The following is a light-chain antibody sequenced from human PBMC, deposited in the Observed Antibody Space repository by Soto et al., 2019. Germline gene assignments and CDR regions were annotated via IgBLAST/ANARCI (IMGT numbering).Light chain of an antibody. V-gene: IGKV3-15*01. CDR2: AAS. J-gene: IGKJ1*01. CDR3: QQYNNWPLT. CDR1: QSISRN. Sequence: EIVITPSPATLSVSPGERATLSCRASQSISRNLAWYQHKPGQAPRLLIYAASTRATGLPARFSGSGSGTEFTLTISSMQSEDFAVYSCQQYNNWPLTVGQGTKGDIK.